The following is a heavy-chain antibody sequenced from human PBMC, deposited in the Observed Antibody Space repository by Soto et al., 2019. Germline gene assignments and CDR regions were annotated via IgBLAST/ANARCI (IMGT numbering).Heavy chain of an antibody. Sequence: PGGSLRLSCAASGFTFSSYGMHWVRQAPGKGLEWVAVISYDGSNKYYADSAKGRFTISRDNSKNTLYLQMNSLRAEDTAVYYCAKSGGGAVDYWGQGTLVTVS. CDR1: GFTFSSYG. CDR2: ISYDGSNK. J-gene: IGHJ4*02. CDR3: AKSGGGAVDY. D-gene: IGHD2-21*01. V-gene: IGHV3-30*18.